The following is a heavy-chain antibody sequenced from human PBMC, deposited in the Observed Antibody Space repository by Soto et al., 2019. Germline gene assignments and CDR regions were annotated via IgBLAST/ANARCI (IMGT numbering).Heavy chain of an antibody. CDR2: VSYGGST. D-gene: IGHD3-3*01. CDR3: ARTTIFGVVTISHYYGMDV. Sequence: SETLSLTCTVSGGSVSTYYWSWIRQPPGKGLEWIGYVSYGGSTNSNPSLRSRVTMSVDTSENQFSLKLSSVTAADTAVYYCARTTIFGVVTISHYYGMDVWGQGTTVTVSS. CDR1: GGSVSTYY. V-gene: IGHV4-59*08. J-gene: IGHJ6*02.